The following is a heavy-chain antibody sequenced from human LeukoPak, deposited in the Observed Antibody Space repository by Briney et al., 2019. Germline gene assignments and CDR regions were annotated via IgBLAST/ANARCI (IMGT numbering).Heavy chain of an antibody. V-gene: IGHV1-2*02. D-gene: IGHD2-2*01. CDR3: ARARGDIVVVPAAIWFDP. CDR2: IKPNNGGT. CDR1: GYTFTGYY. Sequence: GASVKVSCKASGYTFTGYYMHWVRQAPGQGLEWMGWIKPNNGGTNYAQKFQGRVTMTRDTSISTAYMELSRLRSDETAVYYCARARGDIVVVPAAIWFDPWGQGTLVTASS. J-gene: IGHJ5*02.